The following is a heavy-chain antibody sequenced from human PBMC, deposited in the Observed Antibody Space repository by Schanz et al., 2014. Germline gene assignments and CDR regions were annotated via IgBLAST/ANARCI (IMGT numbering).Heavy chain of an antibody. V-gene: IGHV4-59*11. Sequence: VQLVESGGNLVQPGGSLRLSCAASGFTFSDHHMDWVRQPPGKGLEWIGYISYSGSTNYNPSLRSRVTISLDRSRNQFSLNLRTVTAADTAIYYCARRIAARSGVGYDYHYGMDVWGQGTTVIVSS. D-gene: IGHD6-6*01. J-gene: IGHJ6*02. CDR1: GFTFSDHH. CDR3: ARRIAARSGVGYDYHYGMDV. CDR2: ISYSGST.